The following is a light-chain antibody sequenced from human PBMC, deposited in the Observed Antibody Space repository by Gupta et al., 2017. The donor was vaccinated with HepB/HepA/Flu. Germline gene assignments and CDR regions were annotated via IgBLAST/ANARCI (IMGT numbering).Light chain of an antibody. J-gene: IGKJ1*01. Sequence: VLTQSPGTLSLSPGERVTLSCCASQSVVNNYLAWYQQRPGQPPRLLIYGASFRATGIPDRFSGSGSGAAFTLTIDKLEPEDFAVYYCHQYGGSPRTFGQGTKVEI. V-gene: IGKV3-20*01. CDR2: GAS. CDR1: QSVVNNY. CDR3: HQYGGSPRT.